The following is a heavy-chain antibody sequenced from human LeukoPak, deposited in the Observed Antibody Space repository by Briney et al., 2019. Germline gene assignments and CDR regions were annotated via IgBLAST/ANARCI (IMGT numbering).Heavy chain of an antibody. CDR2: ISSSGSTI. D-gene: IGHD2-2*01. V-gene: IGHV3-48*03. Sequence: GGSLRLSCAASGFTFSSYEMNWVRQAPGKGLEWFSYISSSGSTIYYTDSVKGRFTISRDNAKNSLYLQMNSLRAEDTAVYYCARVSTSYYFDYWGQGTLVTVSS. CDR1: GFTFSSYE. J-gene: IGHJ4*02. CDR3: ARVSTSYYFDY.